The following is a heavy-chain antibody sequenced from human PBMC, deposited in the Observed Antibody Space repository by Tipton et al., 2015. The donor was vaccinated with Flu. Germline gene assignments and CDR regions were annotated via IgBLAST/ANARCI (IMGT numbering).Heavy chain of an antibody. CDR1: GYTFTSYG. J-gene: IGHJ6*02. CDR3: ARDLCSSTSCYTGSYYYYGMGV. CDR2: ISAYNGNT. D-gene: IGHD2-2*02. Sequence: QLVQSGAEVKKPGASVKVSCKASGYTFTSYGISWVRQAPGQGLEWMGWISAYNGNTNYAQKLQGRVTMTTDTSTSTAYMELRSLRSDDTAGYYWARDLCSSTSCYTGSYYYYGMGVWGQGTTGPVSS. V-gene: IGHV1-18*01.